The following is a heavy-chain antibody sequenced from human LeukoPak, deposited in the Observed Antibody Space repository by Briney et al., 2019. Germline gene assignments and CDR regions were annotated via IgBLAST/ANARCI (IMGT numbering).Heavy chain of an antibody. V-gene: IGHV4-34*01. D-gene: IGHD5-24*01. Sequence: SETLSLTCAVYGGSFSGYYWSWIRQPPGKGLEWIGEINHSGSTNYNPSLKSRVTISVDTSKNQFSLKLSSVAAADTAVYYCADRDAYNYESLTHGPPHTWGQGTMVTVSS. CDR3: ADRDAYNYESLTHGPPHT. J-gene: IGHJ3*01. CDR1: GGSFSGYY. CDR2: INHSGST.